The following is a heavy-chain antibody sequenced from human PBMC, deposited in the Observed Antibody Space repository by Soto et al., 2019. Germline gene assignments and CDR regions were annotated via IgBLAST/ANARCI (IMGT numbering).Heavy chain of an antibody. V-gene: IGHV1-69*12. D-gene: IGHD3-22*01. J-gene: IGHJ5*02. Sequence: QVQLVQSGAEVKKPGSSVKVSCKASGGTFSSYAISWVRQAPGQGLEWMGGIIPIFGTANYAQKFQGRVTITADESTSTAYMELSSLRSEDTAVYYCARGSDYDSSCYYYSCCVPWCQGTLVTVSS. CDR2: IIPIFGTA. CDR1: GGTFSSYA. CDR3: ARGSDYDSSCYYYSCCVP.